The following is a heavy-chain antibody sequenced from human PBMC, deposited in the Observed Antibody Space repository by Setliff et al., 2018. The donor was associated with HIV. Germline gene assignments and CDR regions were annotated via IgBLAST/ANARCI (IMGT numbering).Heavy chain of an antibody. CDR3: ARHTSSGWWGDDAFDI. CDR1: GYSFTSYW. J-gene: IGHJ3*02. V-gene: IGHV5-51*01. CDR2: IYPGDSDT. Sequence: GESLKISCKGSGYSFTSYWIGWVRQMPGKGLEWMGIIYPGDSDTRYSLSFQGQVTISADKSISTAYLQWSSLEASDTAMYYCARHTSSGWWGDDAFDIWGQGTMVTVSS. D-gene: IGHD6-19*01.